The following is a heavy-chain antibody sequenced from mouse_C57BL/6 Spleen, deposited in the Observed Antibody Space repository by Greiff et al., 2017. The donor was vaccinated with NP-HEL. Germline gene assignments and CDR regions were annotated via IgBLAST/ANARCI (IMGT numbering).Heavy chain of an antibody. J-gene: IGHJ3*01. CDR3: ARWDGSSYGPFAY. D-gene: IGHD1-1*01. Sequence: QVQLQQPGAELVKPGASVKMSCKASGYTFTSYWITWVKQRPGQGLEWIGDIYPGSGSTNYHEKFKSKATLTVDTSSSTAYMQLSSLTSEYSAVYYCARWDGSSYGPFAYWGQGTLVTVSA. V-gene: IGHV1-55*01. CDR1: GYTFTSYW. CDR2: IYPGSGST.